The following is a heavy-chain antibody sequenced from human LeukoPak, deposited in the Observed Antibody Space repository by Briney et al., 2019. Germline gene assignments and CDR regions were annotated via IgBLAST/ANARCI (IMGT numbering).Heavy chain of an antibody. Sequence: GGSLRLSCTASGFTFGNHWMSWVRQTPGKGLEWVANIDQQGEVIQYVGSVEGRFTISRDNAEDSLYLRMNSLRAEDTGEYFCVRDKYMVEMPASGVFDVWGQGTLVTVSS. CDR2: IDQQGEVI. CDR3: VRDKYMVEMPASGVFDV. CDR1: GFTFGNHW. V-gene: IGHV3-7*01. D-gene: IGHD2-2*01. J-gene: IGHJ3*01.